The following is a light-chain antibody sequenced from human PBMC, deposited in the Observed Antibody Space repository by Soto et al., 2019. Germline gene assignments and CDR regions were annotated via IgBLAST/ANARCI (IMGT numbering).Light chain of an antibody. V-gene: IGKV1-39*01. CDR3: QQSFSVPYT. J-gene: IGKJ2*01. CDR2: VTS. Sequence: DIQMTQSPPSLSASVGDRVTITCRASQSINTYLNWYQQKPGKAPKLLIYVTSSLQSGVPSRFRGSGSGTDFTLTISGLLPEDFATYYCQQSFSVPYTFGQGTKMEL. CDR1: QSINTY.